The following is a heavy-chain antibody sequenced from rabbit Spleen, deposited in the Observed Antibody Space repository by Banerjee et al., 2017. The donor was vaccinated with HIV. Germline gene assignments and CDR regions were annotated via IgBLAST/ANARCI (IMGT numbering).Heavy chain of an antibody. Sequence: QEQLVESGGGLVQPEGSLTLTCTASGVSFSDNSYMCWVRQAPGKGLEWIACIDTGSSGFTYFASWAKGRFTISKTSSTTVTLQMTSLTAADTATYFCARDTSSSFSSYGMDLWGPGTLVTV. V-gene: IGHV1S45*01. CDR1: GVSFSDNSY. D-gene: IGHD1-1*01. J-gene: IGHJ6*01. CDR3: ARDTSSSFSSYGMDL. CDR2: IDTGSSGFT.